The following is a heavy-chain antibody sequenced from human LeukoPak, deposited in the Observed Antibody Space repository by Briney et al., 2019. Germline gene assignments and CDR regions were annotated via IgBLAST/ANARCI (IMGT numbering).Heavy chain of an antibody. D-gene: IGHD3-22*01. Sequence: GASVKVSCKASGYTFTGYYMHWVRQAPGQGLEWMGIINPSGGSTSYAQKFQGRVTMARDTSTSTVYMELSSLRSEDTAVYYCARDLYYYASYTGLGFDYWGQGTLVTVSS. CDR1: GYTFTGYY. V-gene: IGHV1-46*01. CDR2: INPSGGST. CDR3: ARDLYYYASYTGLGFDY. J-gene: IGHJ4*02.